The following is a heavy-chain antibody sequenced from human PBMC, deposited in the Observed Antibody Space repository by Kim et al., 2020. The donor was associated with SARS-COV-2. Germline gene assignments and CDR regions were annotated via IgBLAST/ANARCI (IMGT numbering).Heavy chain of an antibody. Sequence: GGSLRLSCAASGFTFSSYAMSWVRQAPWKGLEWVSAISGSGGSTYYADSVKGRFTISRDNSKNTLYLQMNSLRAEDTAVYYCAKDNGDNYYYYYGMDVWGQGTTVTVSS. CDR3: AKDNGDNYYYYYGMDV. J-gene: IGHJ6*02. V-gene: IGHV3-23*01. CDR1: GFTFSSYA. CDR2: ISGSGGST. D-gene: IGHD4-17*01.